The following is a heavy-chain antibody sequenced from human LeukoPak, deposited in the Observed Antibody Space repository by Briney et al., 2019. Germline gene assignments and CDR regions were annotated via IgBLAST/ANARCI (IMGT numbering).Heavy chain of an antibody. Sequence: GGSLRLSCAASGFTFSNYAMSWVRQAPGKGLEWVSSISSSSSYIYYADSVKGRFTISRDNAKNSLYLQMNSLRAEDTAVYYCARDTVTTAGSIYIDAFDIWGQGTMVTVSS. CDR3: ARDTVTTAGSIYIDAFDI. CDR2: ISSSSSYI. CDR1: GFTFSNYA. V-gene: IGHV3-21*04. D-gene: IGHD4-17*01. J-gene: IGHJ3*02.